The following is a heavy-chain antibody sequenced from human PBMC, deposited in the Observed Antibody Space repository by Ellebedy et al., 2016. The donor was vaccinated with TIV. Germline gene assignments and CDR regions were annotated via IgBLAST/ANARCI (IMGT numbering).Heavy chain of an antibody. CDR1: GYTFTSYD. J-gene: IGHJ6*03. D-gene: IGHD1-1*01. CDR3: AREARNWNDVMYYYYMDV. CDR2: MNPNSGNT. V-gene: IGHV1-8*01. Sequence: ASVKVSCXASGYTFTSYDINWVRQATGQGLEWMGWMNPNSGNTGYAQKFQGRVTMTRNTSISTAYMELSSLRSEDTAVYYCAREARNWNDVMYYYYMDVWGKGTTVTVSS.